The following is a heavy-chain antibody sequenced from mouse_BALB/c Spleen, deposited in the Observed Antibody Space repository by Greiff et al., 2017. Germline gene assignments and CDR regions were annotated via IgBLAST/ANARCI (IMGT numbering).Heavy chain of an antibody. V-gene: IGHV14-3*02. CDR2: IDPANGNT. D-gene: IGHD1-1*01. CDR3: ASTTVVAPMDY. CDR1: GFNIKDTY. J-gene: IGHJ4*01. Sequence: VQLQQSGAELVKPGASVKLSCTASGFNIKDTYMHWVKQRPEQGLEWIGRIDPANGNTKYDPKFQGKATITADTSSNTAYLQLSSLTSEDTAVYYCASTTVVAPMDYWGQGTSVTVSS.